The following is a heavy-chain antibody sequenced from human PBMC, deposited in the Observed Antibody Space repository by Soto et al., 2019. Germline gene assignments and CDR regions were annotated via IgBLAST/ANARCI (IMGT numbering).Heavy chain of an antibody. Sequence: PGGSLRLSCAASGFTFSSYAMSWVRQAPGKGLEWVSAISGSGGSTYYADSVKGRFTISRDNSKNTLYLQMNSLRAEDTAVYYCAKDSVPRVAATPNWFDPWGQGTLVTVSS. V-gene: IGHV3-23*01. CDR3: AKDSVPRVAATPNWFDP. CDR2: ISGSGGST. D-gene: IGHD2-15*01. CDR1: GFTFSSYA. J-gene: IGHJ5*02.